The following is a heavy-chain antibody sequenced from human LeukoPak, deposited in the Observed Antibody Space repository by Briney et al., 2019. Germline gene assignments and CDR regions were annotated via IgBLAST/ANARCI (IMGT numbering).Heavy chain of an antibody. D-gene: IGHD6-19*01. Sequence: GGSLRLSCAASGFTFSSYAMSWVRQASGKGLEWVSAISGNGGSTHYAESVKGRFTISRDNSKNTLYLQMNSLRAEDTAVYYCAKQAFITVAGTVDYWGQGTLVTVSS. CDR1: GFTFSSYA. CDR3: AKQAFITVAGTVDY. V-gene: IGHV3-23*01. J-gene: IGHJ4*02. CDR2: ISGNGGST.